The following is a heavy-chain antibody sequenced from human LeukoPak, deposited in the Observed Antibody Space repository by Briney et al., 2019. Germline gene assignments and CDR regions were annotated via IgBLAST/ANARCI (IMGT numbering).Heavy chain of an antibody. Sequence: PGWSLRLSCAASGFTVSSNYMSWVRQAPGKGLEWVSVIYSGGSTYYADSVKGRFTISRDNSKNTLYLQMNSLRAEDTAVYYCARDQGLRHPPAAFDIWGQGTMVTVSS. J-gene: IGHJ3*02. V-gene: IGHV3-53*01. CDR2: IYSGGST. CDR3: ARDQGLRHPPAAFDI. D-gene: IGHD6-25*01. CDR1: GFTVSSNY.